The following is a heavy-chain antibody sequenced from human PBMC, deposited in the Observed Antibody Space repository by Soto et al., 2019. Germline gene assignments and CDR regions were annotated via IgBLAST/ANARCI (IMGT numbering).Heavy chain of an antibody. CDR2: IYHGGST. V-gene: IGHV4-4*02. Sequence: LXLTFAVSDGRLSSSNWWSWVRHPPGKGLEWIGEIYHGGSTNYNPALKSRVTISVDKSKDQFSLKLISVTAADTDVYYCASSQYYSKYVYFDYWGLGNLVTVYS. D-gene: IGHD4-4*01. CDR3: ASSQYYSKYVYFDY. J-gene: IGHJ4*02. CDR1: DGRLSSSNW.